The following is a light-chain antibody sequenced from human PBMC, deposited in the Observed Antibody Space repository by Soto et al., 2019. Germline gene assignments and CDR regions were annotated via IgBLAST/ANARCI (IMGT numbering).Light chain of an antibody. CDR2: GNS. CDR1: SSNIGAGYD. Sequence: QSVLTQPPSVSGAPGQRVTICCTGSSSNIGAGYDVHWYQQLPGTAPKLLIYGNSNRPSGVPDRFSGSKSGTSASLATTGLQAEDEADYYRQSYDSSLSGVVFGGGTKLTVL. CDR3: QSYDSSLSGVV. J-gene: IGLJ2*01. V-gene: IGLV1-40*01.